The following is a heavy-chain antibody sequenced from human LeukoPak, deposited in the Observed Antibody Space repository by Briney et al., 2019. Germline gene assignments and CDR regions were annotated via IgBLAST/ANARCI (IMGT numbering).Heavy chain of an antibody. D-gene: IGHD3-10*01. CDR2: ISGSGGST. J-gene: IGHJ4*02. V-gene: IGHV3-23*01. CDR1: GFTFSSYA. CDR3: AEYQLLWFGEPDSSFDY. Sequence: GGSLRLSCAASGFTFSSYAMSWVRQAPGKGLEWVSAISGSGGSTYYADSVKGRFTISRDNSKNTLYLQMNSLRAEDTAVYYCAEYQLLWFGEPDSSFDYWGQGTLVTVSS.